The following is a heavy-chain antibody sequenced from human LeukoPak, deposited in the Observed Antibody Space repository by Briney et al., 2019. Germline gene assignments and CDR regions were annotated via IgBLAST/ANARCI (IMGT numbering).Heavy chain of an antibody. CDR3: AREYVDTAMATSFDY. Sequence: GASVKVSCKASGGTFSSYAISWVRQAPGQGLEWMGGIIPIFGTANYAQKFQGRVTITADETTSIAYMELSSLRSEDTAVYYCAREYVDTAMATSFDYWGQGTLVTVSS. J-gene: IGHJ4*02. V-gene: IGHV1-69*13. CDR2: IIPIFGTA. CDR1: GGTFSSYA. D-gene: IGHD5-18*01.